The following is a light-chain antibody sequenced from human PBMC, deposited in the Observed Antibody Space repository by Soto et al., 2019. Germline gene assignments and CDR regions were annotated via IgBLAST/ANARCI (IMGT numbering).Light chain of an antibody. CDR1: QSVLYSSNNKNY. Sequence: DIVMTQSPDSLAVSLCERATINCKSSQSVLYSSNNKNYLAWYLQKPGQPPKLLIYWASTRESGVPDRFSGSGSGTDFTLTISSLQAEDVAVYYCQQYYNTPTFGGGTKVEIK. V-gene: IGKV4-1*01. CDR3: QQYYNTPT. J-gene: IGKJ4*01. CDR2: WAS.